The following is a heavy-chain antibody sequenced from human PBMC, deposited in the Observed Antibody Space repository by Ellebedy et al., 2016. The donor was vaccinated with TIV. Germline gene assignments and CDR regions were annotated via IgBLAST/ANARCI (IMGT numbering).Heavy chain of an antibody. CDR1: GFSFSNYG. CDR2: ISFDGSNQ. V-gene: IGHV3-30*18. Sequence: GGSLRLSXAASGFSFSNYGMYWVRQAPGKGLEWVAFISFDGSNQYYGDSVKGRFTISRDNSKNTLYLQMNSVRTEDTSLYYCAKALFRTAYFHYYGMDVWGQGTTVSVSS. CDR3: AKALFRTAYFHYYGMDV. D-gene: IGHD2/OR15-2a*01. J-gene: IGHJ6*02.